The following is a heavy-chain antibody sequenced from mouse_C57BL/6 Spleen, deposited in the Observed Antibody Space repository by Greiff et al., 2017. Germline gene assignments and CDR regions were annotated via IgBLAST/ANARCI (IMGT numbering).Heavy chain of an antibody. CDR2: INPSNGGT. V-gene: IGHV1-53*01. J-gene: IGHJ4*01. CDR1: GYTFTSYW. CDR3: ARKGYGSSYPSAMDY. Sequence: QVQLQQPGTELVKPGASVKLSCKASGYTFTSYWMHWVKQRPGQGLEWIGNINPSNGGTNYNEKFKSKATLTVDKSSSTAYMQLSSLTSEDSAVYYCARKGYGSSYPSAMDYWGQGTSVTVSS. D-gene: IGHD1-1*01.